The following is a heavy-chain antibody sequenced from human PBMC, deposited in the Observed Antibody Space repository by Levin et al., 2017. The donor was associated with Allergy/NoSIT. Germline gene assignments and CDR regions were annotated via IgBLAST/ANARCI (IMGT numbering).Heavy chain of an antibody. CDR1: GFTFSSYG. J-gene: IGHJ4*02. CDR2: IWYDGSNK. Sequence: LSLTCAASGFTFSSYGMHWVRQAPGKGLEWVAVIWYDGSNKYYADSVKGRFTISRDNSKNTLYLQMNSLRAEDTAVYYCARDKRTAYCGGDCYSGLDYWGQGTLVTVSS. V-gene: IGHV3-33*01. D-gene: IGHD2-21*02. CDR3: ARDKRTAYCGGDCYSGLDY.